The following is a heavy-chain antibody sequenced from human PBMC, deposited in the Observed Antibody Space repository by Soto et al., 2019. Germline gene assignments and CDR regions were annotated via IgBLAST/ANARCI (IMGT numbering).Heavy chain of an antibody. V-gene: IGHV4-30-4*01. J-gene: IGHJ4*01. CDR2: IYYSGST. D-gene: IGHD3-22*01. Sequence: SETLSLTCTVSGGSISSGDYYWSWIRQPPGKGLEWIGYIYYSGSTYYNPSLKSRVTISVDTSKNQCFLKLSSVTAADTAVYYCARVPYYDSTFDYWGQEPWSPSPQ. CDR3: ARVPYYDSTFDY. CDR1: GGSISSGDYY.